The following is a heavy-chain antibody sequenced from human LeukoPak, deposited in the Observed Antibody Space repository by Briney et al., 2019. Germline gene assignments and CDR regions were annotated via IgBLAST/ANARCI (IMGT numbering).Heavy chain of an antibody. CDR2: ISSSGSTI. CDR3: ARAAWWPYYAFDI. V-gene: IGHV3-48*03. D-gene: IGHD2-15*01. J-gene: IGHJ3*02. CDR1: GFTFSSYE. Sequence: LAGGSLRLSCAASGFTFSSYEMNWVRQAPGKGLEWVSYISSSGSTIYYADSVKGRFTISRDNAKNSLYLQMNSLRAEDTAVYYCARAAWWPYYAFDIWGQGTMVTVSP.